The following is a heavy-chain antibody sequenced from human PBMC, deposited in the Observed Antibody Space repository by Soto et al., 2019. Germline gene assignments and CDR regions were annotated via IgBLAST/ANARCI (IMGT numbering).Heavy chain of an antibody. CDR2: ISGSGGST. CDR3: AKDPSPYGDYCWDY. D-gene: IGHD4-17*01. Sequence: EVQLLESGGGLVQPGGSLRLSCAASGFTFSSYAMSWVRQAPGKGLEWVSAISGSGGSTYYADSVKGRFTISRDNSKNTRYLQMNSLRAEATAVYYCAKDPSPYGDYCWDYWGQGTLVTVSS. V-gene: IGHV3-23*01. CDR1: GFTFSSYA. J-gene: IGHJ4*02.